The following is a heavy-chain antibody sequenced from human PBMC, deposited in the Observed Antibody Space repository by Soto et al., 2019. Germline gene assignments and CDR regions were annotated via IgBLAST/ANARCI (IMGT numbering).Heavy chain of an antibody. V-gene: IGHV4-30-4*08. Sequence: QVQLQESGPGLVKPSQTLSLTCTVSGGSISSGDYYWSWIRQPPGKGLEWIGYIYYSGNTYYNPSLKSRVTISVATSKTPSSLRLSPATAADTAAYYCARPPPLGYFDYWGQGTLVTVSS. CDR3: ARPPPLGYFDY. CDR1: GGSISSGDYY. J-gene: IGHJ4*02. CDR2: IYYSGNT.